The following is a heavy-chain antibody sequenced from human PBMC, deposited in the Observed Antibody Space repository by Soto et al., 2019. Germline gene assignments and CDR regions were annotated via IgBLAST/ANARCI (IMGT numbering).Heavy chain of an antibody. CDR3: ASASGYCSGGSCPGGWFDP. Sequence: QLQLQESGSGLVKPSQTLSLTCAVSGGSISSGGYSWSWIRQPPGKGLEWMGDIYHSGSTYYNPSLKSRVTTSVDRSKKQFSLKLSSVTAADTAVYYCASASGYCSGGSCPGGWFDPWGQGTLVTVSS. CDR2: IYHSGST. D-gene: IGHD2-15*01. V-gene: IGHV4-30-2*01. CDR1: GGSISSGGYS. J-gene: IGHJ5*02.